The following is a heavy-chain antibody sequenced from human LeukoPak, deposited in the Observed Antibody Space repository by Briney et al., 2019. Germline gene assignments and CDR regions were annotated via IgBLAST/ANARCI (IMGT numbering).Heavy chain of an antibody. CDR2: INHSGST. V-gene: IGHV4-34*01. CDR1: GGSFSGYY. D-gene: IGHD3-22*01. CDR3: ARAPGNHYYDSSGGRFDP. Sequence: SETLSLTCAVYGGSFSGYYWSWIRQPPGKGLEWIGEINHSGSTNYNPSLKSRVTISVDTSKNQFSLKLSSVTAADTAVYYCARAPGNHYYDSSGGRFDPWGQGTLVTVSS. J-gene: IGHJ5*02.